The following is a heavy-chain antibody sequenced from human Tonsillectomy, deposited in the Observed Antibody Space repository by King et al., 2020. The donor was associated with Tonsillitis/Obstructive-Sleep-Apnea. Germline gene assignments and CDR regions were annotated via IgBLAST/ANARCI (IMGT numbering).Heavy chain of an antibody. CDR3: ARETMFGVVNSRPFDY. J-gene: IGHJ4*02. D-gene: IGHD3-3*01. CDR2: INHSGST. CDR1: GGSFSGYY. V-gene: IGHV4-34*01. Sequence: VQLPQWGAGLLKPSETLSLTCAVYGGSFSGYYWSWIRQPPGKGLEWIGEINHSGSTNYNPSLKSRVTISVDTSKKQFSLKLSSVTAADTAVYYCARETMFGVVNSRPFDYWGQGTLVTVSS.